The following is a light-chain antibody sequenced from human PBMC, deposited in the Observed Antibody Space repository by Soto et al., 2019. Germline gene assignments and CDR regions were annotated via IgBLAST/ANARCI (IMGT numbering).Light chain of an antibody. Sequence: ALTQPASVSGSPGQSITISCTGTSSDVGGYNYVSWYQHHPGKAPKLMIYDVSNRPSGVSNRFSGSKSGNTASLTISGLQAEDEADYYCSSYTSSSTLGGVFGTGTKVTVL. CDR2: DVS. CDR1: SSDVGGYNY. J-gene: IGLJ1*01. CDR3: SSYTSSSTLGGV. V-gene: IGLV2-14*03.